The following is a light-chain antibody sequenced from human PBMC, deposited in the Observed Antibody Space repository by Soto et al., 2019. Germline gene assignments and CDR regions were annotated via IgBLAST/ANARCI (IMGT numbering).Light chain of an antibody. V-gene: IGKV1-39*01. CDR3: QQSYSTPLT. J-gene: IGKJ4*01. Sequence: DIQMTQSPSSLSASGGDRVTITCRASQSISSYLNWYQQKLGKAPKLLIYAASSLQSGVPSRFSGSGSGTDFTLTISSLQPEDFATYYCQQSYSTPLTFGGGTKVEIK. CDR2: AAS. CDR1: QSISSY.